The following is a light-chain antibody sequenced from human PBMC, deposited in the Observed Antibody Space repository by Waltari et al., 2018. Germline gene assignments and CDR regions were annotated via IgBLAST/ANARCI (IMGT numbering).Light chain of an antibody. CDR1: QSISSY. CDR3: LQDYIYPRT. Sequence: DIQMTQSPSSLSASVGDRVTITCRASQSISSYLNWYQQKPGKAPKLLIYAASSLQSGVPSRFSGSGSGTDFTLTISSLQPEDFATYYCLQDYIYPRTFGQGTKVELK. CDR2: AAS. J-gene: IGKJ1*01. V-gene: IGKV1-39*01.